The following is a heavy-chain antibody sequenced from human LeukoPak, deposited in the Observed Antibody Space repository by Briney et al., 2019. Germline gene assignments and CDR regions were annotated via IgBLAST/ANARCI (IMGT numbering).Heavy chain of an antibody. J-gene: IGHJ3*01. CDR3: ARGTGAYYYL. CDR2: IYYSGST. Sequence: PSETLSLTCTVSGGSISDYYWSWIRQPPGKGLEWIGYIYYSGSTKYNPYLKSRVTISIDTSENQFSLKLSSVTAADTALYYCARGTGAYYYLWGQGTMVTVSS. CDR1: GGSISDYY. V-gene: IGHV4-59*01. D-gene: IGHD3-22*01.